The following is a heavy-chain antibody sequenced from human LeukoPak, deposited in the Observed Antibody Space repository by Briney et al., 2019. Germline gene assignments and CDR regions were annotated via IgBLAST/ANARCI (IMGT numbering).Heavy chain of an antibody. CDR1: GYSFTSYG. CDR3: ARVITMVRGVILPVSGFDY. V-gene: IGHV1-18*01. J-gene: IGHJ4*02. D-gene: IGHD3-10*01. Sequence: ASVKVSCRASGYSFTSYGISWVRQAPGQGLEWMGWINTYNGNTNYAQNVQGRVTMTTDTATSTAYMELRSLRSDDTAVYFCARVITMVRGVILPVSGFDYWGQGTLVTVSS. CDR2: INTYNGNT.